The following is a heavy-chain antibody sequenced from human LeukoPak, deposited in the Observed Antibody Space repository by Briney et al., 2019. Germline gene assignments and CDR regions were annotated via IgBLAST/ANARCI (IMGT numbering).Heavy chain of an antibody. J-gene: IGHJ4*02. CDR3: ASRDTATGLD. Sequence: SETLSLTCAVYGGSFSGYYWSWIRQPPGKGLEWIGEINHSGSANYNPSLKSRVTISVDTSKNQFSLKLSSVTAADTAVYYCASRDTATGLDWGQGTPVTVSS. D-gene: IGHD5-18*01. CDR1: GGSFSGYY. CDR2: INHSGSA. V-gene: IGHV4-34*01.